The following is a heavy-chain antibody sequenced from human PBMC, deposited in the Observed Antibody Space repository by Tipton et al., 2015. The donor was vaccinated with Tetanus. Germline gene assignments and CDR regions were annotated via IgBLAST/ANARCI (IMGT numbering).Heavy chain of an antibody. CDR2: VHHSGST. J-gene: IGHJ4*02. V-gene: IGHV4-34*01. Sequence: TLSLTCAVYGGSFSGHYWSWMRQPPGKGLEWIGEVHHSGSTKYNPSLKSRVTILADTSKDQFSLRRSSVTAADTALYYCAKHGDRDTIGHHFDYWTQGTLVTVSS. D-gene: IGHD4-17*01. CDR1: GGSFSGHY. CDR3: AKHGDRDTIGHHFDY.